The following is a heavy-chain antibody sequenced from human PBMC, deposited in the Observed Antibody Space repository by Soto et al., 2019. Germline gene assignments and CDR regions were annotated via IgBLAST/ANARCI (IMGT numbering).Heavy chain of an antibody. J-gene: IGHJ5*02. Sequence: SETLSLTCAVSGASVSSGNWWSWVRQPPGKGLEWIGEVYHSGSTKYNPSLKSRVTMSVDKSKNQLTLNLSSVTAADTAVYYCASSNNWNWFDPWGQGTLVTVSS. CDR2: VYHSGST. CDR3: ASSNNWNWFDP. D-gene: IGHD1-20*01. V-gene: IGHV4-4*02. CDR1: GASVSSGNW.